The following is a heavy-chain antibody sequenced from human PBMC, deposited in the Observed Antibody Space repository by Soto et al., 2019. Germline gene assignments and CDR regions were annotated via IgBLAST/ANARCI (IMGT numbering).Heavy chain of an antibody. Sequence: GGSLRLSCAASGFTFSSYWMSWVRQPPGKGLEWVANIKQDGSEKYYVDSVKGRFTLSRDNSKNTLYLQMNSLRAEDTAVYYCARSRVAGIAVAGTAMDVWGQGTTVTVSS. CDR2: IKQDGSEK. D-gene: IGHD6-19*01. J-gene: IGHJ6*02. CDR1: GFTFSSYW. V-gene: IGHV3-7*01. CDR3: ARSRVAGIAVAGTAMDV.